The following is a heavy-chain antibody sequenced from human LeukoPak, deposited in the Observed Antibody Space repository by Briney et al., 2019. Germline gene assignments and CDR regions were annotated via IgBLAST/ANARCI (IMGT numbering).Heavy chain of an antibody. J-gene: IGHJ4*02. V-gene: IGHV3-23*01. Sequence: GSLRLSCATSGFTFSSYGLSWVRQAPGKGLGWVAVISGDGTRTYYADSVKGRFTISRVKSKNTLYLRMSSLRAEDTAVYYCARDLRDTDESFAYWGQGVLVTV. CDR2: ISGDGTRT. CDR1: GFTFSSYG. D-gene: IGHD5-18*01. CDR3: ARDLRDTDESFAY.